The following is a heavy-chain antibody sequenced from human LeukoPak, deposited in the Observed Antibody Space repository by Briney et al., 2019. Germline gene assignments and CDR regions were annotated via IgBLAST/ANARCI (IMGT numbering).Heavy chain of an antibody. J-gene: IGHJ4*02. D-gene: IGHD1-26*01. Sequence: SETLSLTCTVSGDSISNNNHYWGWIRQPPGKGLECIGSIYYSGSAYYNPSLKSRVTISVDTSKSQFSLKLSSVTAADTAVYSCARHLGSGSYFDYWGQGTLVTVSS. CDR2: IYYSGSA. CDR1: GDSISNNNHY. CDR3: ARHLGSGSYFDY. V-gene: IGHV4-39*01.